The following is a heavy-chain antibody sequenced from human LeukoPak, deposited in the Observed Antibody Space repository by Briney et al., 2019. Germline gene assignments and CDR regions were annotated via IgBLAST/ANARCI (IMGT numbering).Heavy chain of an antibody. CDR2: ITSSGGAI. CDR3: ARPPSITNPYYGMDV. J-gene: IGHJ6*02. CDR1: GFTFTDYA. D-gene: IGHD3-3*01. V-gene: IGHV3-48*03. Sequence: GGSLRLSCVGSGFTFTDYAMNWVRQAPGKGLEWVSYITSSGGAIYYTDSVKGRFTISRDNAKNSLYLQMNSLRAEDTAVYYCARPPSITNPYYGMDVWGQGTTVTVSS.